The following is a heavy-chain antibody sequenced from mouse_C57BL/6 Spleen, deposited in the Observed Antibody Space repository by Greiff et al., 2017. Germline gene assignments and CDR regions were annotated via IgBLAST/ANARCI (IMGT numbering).Heavy chain of an antibody. CDR2: ISSGSSTI. Sequence: DVMLVESGGGLVKPGGSLKLSCAASGFTFSDYGMHWVRQAPEKGLEWVAYISSGSSTIYYADTVKGRFTISRDNAKNTLFLQMTSLRSEDTAMYYCARAGYSNPFAYWGQGTLVTVSA. D-gene: IGHD2-5*01. V-gene: IGHV5-17*01. CDR1: GFTFSDYG. CDR3: ARAGYSNPFAY. J-gene: IGHJ3*01.